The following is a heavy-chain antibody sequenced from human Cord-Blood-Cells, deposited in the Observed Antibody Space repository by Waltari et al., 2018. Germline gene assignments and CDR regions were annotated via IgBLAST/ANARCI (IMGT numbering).Heavy chain of an antibody. V-gene: IGHV1-69*01. CDR3: ARGDPPNYDFWSGYSYDAFDI. D-gene: IGHD3-3*01. CDR1: GGTFSSYA. J-gene: IGHJ3*02. CDR2: IIPIFGTA. Sequence: QVQLVQSGAEVKKPGSSVKVSCKASGGTFSSYAISWVRQAPGQGLEWMGGIIPIFGTANYAQKFQGRVTITADESTSTAYMELSSLGSEDTAVYYCARGDPPNYDFWSGYSYDAFDIWGQGTMVTVSS.